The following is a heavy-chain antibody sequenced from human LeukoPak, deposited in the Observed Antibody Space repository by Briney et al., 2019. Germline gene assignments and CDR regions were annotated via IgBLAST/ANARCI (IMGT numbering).Heavy chain of an antibody. CDR2: ISSSSSYI. D-gene: IGHD3-22*01. V-gene: IGHV3-21*01. CDR3: ARDPYYYDSSGYYYSNYFFDY. J-gene: IGHJ4*02. CDR1: GFTFSSYS. Sequence: PGGSLRLSCAASGFTFSSYSINWVRQAPGKGLECVSSISSSSSYIYYADSVKGRFTISRDNAKNSLYLQMNSLRAEDTAVYYCARDPYYYDSSGYYYSNYFFDYWGQGTLVTVSS.